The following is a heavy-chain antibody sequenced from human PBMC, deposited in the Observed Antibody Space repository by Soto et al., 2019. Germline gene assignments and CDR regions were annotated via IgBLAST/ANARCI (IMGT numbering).Heavy chain of an antibody. J-gene: IGHJ5*02. V-gene: IGHV4-34*01. Sequence: PSETLSLTCAVYGGSFSGYYWSWIRQPPGKGLEWIGEINHSGSTNYNPSLKSRVTISVDTSKNQFSLKLSSVTAADTAVYYCARFVMVRGVISWFDPWGQGTLVTVSS. D-gene: IGHD3-10*01. CDR3: ARFVMVRGVISWFDP. CDR1: GGSFSGYY. CDR2: INHSGST.